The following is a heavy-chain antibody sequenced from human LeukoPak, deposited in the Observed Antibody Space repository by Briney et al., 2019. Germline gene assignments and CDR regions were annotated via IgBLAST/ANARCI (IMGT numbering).Heavy chain of an antibody. D-gene: IGHD7-27*01. J-gene: IGHJ4*02. CDR1: GGSITSYY. CDR3: ARRAAGAWAIFDY. Sequence: SETLSLTCNVSGGSITSYYWSWIRQPPGKGPEWIGDIYYTGRTKYNASLESRVTISVDTSNNQFSLRLNSVTPADTAIYYCARRAAGAWAIFDYWGQGTLVTVSS. V-gene: IGHV4-59*01. CDR2: IYYTGRT.